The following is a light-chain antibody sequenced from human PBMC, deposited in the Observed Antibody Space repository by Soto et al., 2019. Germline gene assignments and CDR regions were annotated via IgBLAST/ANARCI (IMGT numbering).Light chain of an antibody. CDR1: QSISTL. CDR3: QQYKNYLT. J-gene: IGKJ3*01. CDR2: GAS. V-gene: IGKV1-5*01. Sequence: DIQMTQSPSTLSASVGDRVTITCRASQSISTLLAWYQQKPGKAPKVLIYGASSLESGVPSRFSGSGSGTEFTLTISSLQPDDFATYYCQQYKNYLTLGHGTKVDIK.